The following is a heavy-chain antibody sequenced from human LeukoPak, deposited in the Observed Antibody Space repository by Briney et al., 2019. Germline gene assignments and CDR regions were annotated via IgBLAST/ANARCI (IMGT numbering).Heavy chain of an antibody. Sequence: GGSLRLSCAASGFTFSSSGMHWVRQAPGKGLEWVAFIQYDGTNKYYADSVKGRFTISRDNSKNSLYLQMNSLRAEDTAVYYCAKDSVVGRPDIAMSGIYYWGQGTLVTVSS. D-gene: IGHD6-19*01. V-gene: IGHV3-30*02. J-gene: IGHJ4*02. CDR1: GFTFSSSG. CDR3: AKDSVVGRPDIAMSGIYY. CDR2: IQYDGTNK.